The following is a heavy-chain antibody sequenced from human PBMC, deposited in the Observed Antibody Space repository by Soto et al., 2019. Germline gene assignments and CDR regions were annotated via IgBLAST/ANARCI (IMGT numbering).Heavy chain of an antibody. D-gene: IGHD3-22*01. CDR2: IGTAGNT. CDR3: ARDRVESGYPEYFQH. V-gene: IGHV3-13*01. J-gene: IGHJ1*01. CDR1: GFTFSSYG. Sequence: RGSLRLYCAASGFTFSSYGMHWVRQATGKGLEWVSAIGTAGNTFYPGSVKGRFTISRENAKNSLYLQMNSLRAGDTAVYYCARDRVESGYPEYFQHWGQGTLVTVSS.